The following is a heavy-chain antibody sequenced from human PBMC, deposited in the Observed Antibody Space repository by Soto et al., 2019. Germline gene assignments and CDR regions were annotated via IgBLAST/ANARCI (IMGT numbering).Heavy chain of an antibody. J-gene: IGHJ4*02. CDR3: ARTYYYDSSGYYQFDY. CDR1: GYSFTSYW. CDR2: IYPGDSDT. D-gene: IGHD3-22*01. V-gene: IGHV5-51*01. Sequence: PGESLKISCKGSGYSFTSYWIGWVRQMPGKGLEWMGIIYPGDSDTRYSPSFQGQVTISADKSISTAYLQWSSLKASDTAMYYCARTYYYDSSGYYQFDYWGQGPLVTVSS.